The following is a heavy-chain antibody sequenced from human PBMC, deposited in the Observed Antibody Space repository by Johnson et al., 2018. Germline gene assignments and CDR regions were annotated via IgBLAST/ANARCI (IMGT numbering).Heavy chain of an antibody. D-gene: IGHD3-10*01. Sequence: VGLWEGGAEVKKAGSSVKVSCKASGGTFTSYDINWVRQATGQGLEWMGWMNPNSGNTGYAQKFQGRVTMTRNTPISTAYMELSSLRSEATAVYYCARGRRVPMVRGVIDYYYMDVWGKGTTVTVSS. J-gene: IGHJ6*03. CDR2: MNPNSGNT. CDR3: ARGRRVPMVRGVIDYYYMDV. V-gene: IGHV1-8*01. CDR1: GGTFTSYD.